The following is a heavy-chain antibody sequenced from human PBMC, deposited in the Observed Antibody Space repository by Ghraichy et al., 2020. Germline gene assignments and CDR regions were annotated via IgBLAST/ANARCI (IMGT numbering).Heavy chain of an antibody. CDR1: GFTFSSYA. CDR2: ISYDGSNK. Sequence: GESLNISCAASGFTFSSYAMHWVRQAPGKGLEWVAVISYDGSNKYYADSVKGRFTISRDNSKNTLYLQMNSLRAEDTAVYYCARESSGYGYYDFWSGYPSLSYYYYGMDVWGQGTTVTVSS. V-gene: IGHV3-30-3*01. CDR3: ARESSGYGYYDFWSGYPSLSYYYYGMDV. D-gene: IGHD3-3*01. J-gene: IGHJ6*02.